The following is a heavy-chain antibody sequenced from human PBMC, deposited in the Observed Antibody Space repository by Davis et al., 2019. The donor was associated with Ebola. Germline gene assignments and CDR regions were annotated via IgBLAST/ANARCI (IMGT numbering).Heavy chain of an antibody. CDR2: ISSSSSTI. V-gene: IGHV3-48*02. CDR3: ARDMHFGVVIDYYYMDV. D-gene: IGHD3-3*01. CDR1: GFTFSNYG. Sequence: GGSLRLSCAASGFTFSNYGINWVRQAPGKGLEWVSYISSSSSTIYYADSVKGRFTISRDNAKNSLYLQMNSLRDEDTAVYYCARDMHFGVVIDYYYMDVWGKGTTVTVSS. J-gene: IGHJ6*03.